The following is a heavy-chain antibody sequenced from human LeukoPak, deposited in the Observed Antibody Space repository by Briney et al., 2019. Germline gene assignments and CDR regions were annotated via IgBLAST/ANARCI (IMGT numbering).Heavy chain of an antibody. J-gene: IGHJ5*02. Sequence: ASAKVSCKASGFTFTSSAVQWVRQARGQRLEWIGWIVVGSGNTNYAQKFQERVTITRDMSTSTAYMELSSLRSEDTAVYYCAALGVIVGATPNWFDPWGQGTLVTVSS. D-gene: IGHD1-26*01. CDR2: IVVGSGNT. V-gene: IGHV1-58*01. CDR3: AALGVIVGATPNWFDP. CDR1: GFTFTSSA.